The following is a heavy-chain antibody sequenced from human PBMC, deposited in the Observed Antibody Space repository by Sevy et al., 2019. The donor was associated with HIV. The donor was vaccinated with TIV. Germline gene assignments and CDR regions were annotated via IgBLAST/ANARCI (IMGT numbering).Heavy chain of an antibody. CDR2: ISAYNGNT. Sequence: ASVKVSCKASGYTFTSYGISWVRQAPGQGLEWMGWISAYNGNTNYAQKLQGRVTMTTDTSTSTAYMERRSLRSDDTAVYYCASWHYYDSSGYYETVAWLEGVYWGQGTLVTVSS. D-gene: IGHD3-22*01. V-gene: IGHV1-18*01. CDR1: GYTFTSYG. CDR3: ASWHYYDSSGYYETVAWLEGVY. J-gene: IGHJ4*02.